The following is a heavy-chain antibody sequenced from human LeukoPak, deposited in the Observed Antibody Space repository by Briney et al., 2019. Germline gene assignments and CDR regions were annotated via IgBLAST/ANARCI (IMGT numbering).Heavy chain of an antibody. J-gene: IGHJ5*02. CDR2: ISAYNGNT. CDR1: GYTFTSYG. Sequence: GASVKVSCKASGYTFTSYGISWVRQAPGQGLEWMGWISAYNGNTNYAQKLQGRVTMTTDTSTSTAYMELRSLRSDDTVVYYCARFSFYGSGSLSARNWFDPWGQGTLVTVSS. V-gene: IGHV1-18*01. CDR3: ARFSFYGSGSLSARNWFDP. D-gene: IGHD3-10*01.